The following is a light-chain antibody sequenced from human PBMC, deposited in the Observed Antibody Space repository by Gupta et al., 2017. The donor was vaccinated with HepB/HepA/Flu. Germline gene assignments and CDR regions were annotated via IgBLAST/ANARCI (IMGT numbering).Light chain of an antibody. CDR1: QSTSSW. Sequence: DIQMTQSPSTLSASVGDRVTITCRASQSTSSWLAWYQQKPGKAPKLLIYKASSLESGVPSRFSGSGSGTEFTLTISSLQPDDFATYYCQHYNTFALTFGGGTKVEIK. J-gene: IGKJ4*01. CDR2: KAS. CDR3: QHYNTFALT. V-gene: IGKV1-5*03.